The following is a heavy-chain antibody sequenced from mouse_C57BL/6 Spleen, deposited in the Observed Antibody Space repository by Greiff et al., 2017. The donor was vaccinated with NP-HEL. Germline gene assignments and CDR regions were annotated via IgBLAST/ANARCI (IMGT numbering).Heavy chain of an antibody. J-gene: IGHJ1*03. CDR1: GYTFTSYW. CDR2: IDPSDSYT. V-gene: IGHV1-69*01. D-gene: IGHD1-1*01. CDR3: ARGTTVVATNFDV. Sequence: VQLQQPGAELVMPGASVKLSCKASGYTFTSYWMHWVKQRPGQGLEWIGEIDPSDSYTNYNQKFKGESTLTVDKSSSTAYMQLSSLTSEDSAVYYCARGTTVVATNFDVWGTGTTVTVSS.